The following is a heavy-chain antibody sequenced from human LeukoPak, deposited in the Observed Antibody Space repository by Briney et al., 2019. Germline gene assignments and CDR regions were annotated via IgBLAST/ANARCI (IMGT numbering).Heavy chain of an antibody. CDR3: ARDGGVLDY. CDR1: GGSISSYY. J-gene: IGHJ4*02. Sequence: PSETLSLTCTVSGGSISSYYWSWIRQPPGKGLEWIGYIYYSGSTNYNPSLKSRVTMSVDTSKNQFSLKLSSVTAADTAVYYCARDGGVLDYWGQGTLVTVSS. V-gene: IGHV4-59*12. CDR2: IYYSGST. D-gene: IGHD2-8*02.